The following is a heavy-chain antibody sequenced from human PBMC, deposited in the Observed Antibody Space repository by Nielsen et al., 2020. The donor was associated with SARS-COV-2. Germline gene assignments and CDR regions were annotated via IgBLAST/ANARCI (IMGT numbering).Heavy chain of an antibody. CDR1: GGSISSSSYY. D-gene: IGHD3-22*01. J-gene: IGHJ4*02. V-gene: IGHV4-39*01. CDR3: ATHYYDSSGYFQGDY. CDR2: IYYSGST. Sequence: SETLSLTCTVSGGSISSSSYYWGWVRQPPGEGLEWIGSIYYSGSTYYNPSLKSRVTISVDTSKNQFSLKLTSVTAADTAVYYCATHYYDSSGYFQGDYWGQGTLVTVSS.